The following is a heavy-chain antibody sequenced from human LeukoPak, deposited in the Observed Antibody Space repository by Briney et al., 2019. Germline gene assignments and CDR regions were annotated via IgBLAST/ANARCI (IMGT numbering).Heavy chain of an antibody. CDR2: ILYDGRTT. J-gene: IGHJ4*02. CDR1: GFTFRSYT. Sequence: GGSLRLSCAASGFTFRSYTMHWVRQAPGKGLEGGAVILYDGRTTNYAESVRGRFTISRDTSENTLYLQMNNLRPEDTAIYYCAREILGSAFSFDYWGQGTLVTVSS. V-gene: IGHV3-30*04. CDR3: AREILGSAFSFDY. D-gene: IGHD1-26*01.